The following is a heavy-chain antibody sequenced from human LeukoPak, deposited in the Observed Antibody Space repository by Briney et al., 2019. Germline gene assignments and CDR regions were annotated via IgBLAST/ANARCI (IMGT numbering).Heavy chain of an antibody. D-gene: IGHD1-26*01. V-gene: IGHV3-30-3*01. CDR3: ARDREWELMYYFDY. CDR1: GFTFSSYA. CDR2: ISYDGSNK. Sequence: GGSLRLSCAASGFTFSSYAMHWDRQAPGKGLEWVAVISYDGSNKYYADSVKGRFTISRDNSKNTLYLQMNSLRAEDTAVYYCARDREWELMYYFDYWGQGTLVTVSS. J-gene: IGHJ4*02.